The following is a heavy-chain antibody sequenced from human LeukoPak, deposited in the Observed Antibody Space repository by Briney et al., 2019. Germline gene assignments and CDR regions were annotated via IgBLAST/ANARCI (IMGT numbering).Heavy chain of an antibody. J-gene: IGHJ4*02. Sequence: SQTLSLTCTVSGGSISNGDYYWSWIRQPPGKGLEWIGYIYYSGSTYYNPSLKSRVTISVDTSKNQFSLKLSSVTAADTAVYYCARSEYYYDSSGSRPLWYFDYWGQGTLVTVSS. D-gene: IGHD3-22*01. CDR1: GGSISNGDYY. V-gene: IGHV4-30-4*01. CDR3: ARSEYYYDSSGSRPLWYFDY. CDR2: IYYSGST.